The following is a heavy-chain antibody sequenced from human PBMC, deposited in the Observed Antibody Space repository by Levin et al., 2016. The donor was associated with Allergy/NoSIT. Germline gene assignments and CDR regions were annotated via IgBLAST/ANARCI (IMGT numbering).Heavy chain of an antibody. J-gene: IGHJ6*03. D-gene: IGHD6-25*01. V-gene: IGHV2-26*01. CDR2: IFSNDEK. CDR3: ARVPLGSLGSPYYYMDV. Sequence: WIRQPPGKALEWLAHIFSNDEKSYSTSLKSRLTISKDTSKSQVVLTMTNMDPVDTATYYCARVPLGSLGSPYYYMDVWGKGTTVTVSS.